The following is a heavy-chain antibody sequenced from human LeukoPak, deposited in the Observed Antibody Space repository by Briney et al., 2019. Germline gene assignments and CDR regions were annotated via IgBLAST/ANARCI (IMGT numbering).Heavy chain of an antibody. D-gene: IGHD3-22*01. V-gene: IGHV1-69*13. CDR2: IIPIFGTA. Sequence: ASVKVSCKASGGTFSSYAISWVRQAPGQGLEWMGGIIPIFGTANYAQKFQGRVTITADESTSTAYMELSSLRSEDTAVYYCAHEQVVVITTTYYYGMDVWGQGTTVTVSS. CDR1: GGTFSSYA. J-gene: IGHJ6*02. CDR3: AHEQVVVITTTYYYGMDV.